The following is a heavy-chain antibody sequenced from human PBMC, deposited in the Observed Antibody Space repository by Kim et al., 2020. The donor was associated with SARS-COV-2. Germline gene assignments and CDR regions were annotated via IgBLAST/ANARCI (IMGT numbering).Heavy chain of an antibody. CDR2: IIPIFGTA. CDR3: AREVVRATRPFDY. D-gene: IGHD1-26*01. CDR1: GGTFSSYA. J-gene: IGHJ4*02. V-gene: IGHV1-69*13. Sequence: SVKVSCKASGGTFSSYAISWVRQAPGQGLEWMGGIIPIFGTANYAQKFQGRVTITADESTSTAYMELSSLRSEDTAVYYCAREVVRATRPFDYWGQGNLVTVSS.